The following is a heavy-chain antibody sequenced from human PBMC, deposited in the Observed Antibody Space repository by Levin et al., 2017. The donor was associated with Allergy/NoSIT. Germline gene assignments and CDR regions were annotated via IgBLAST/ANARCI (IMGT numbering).Heavy chain of an antibody. CDR3: ARSGWSPNWFDP. V-gene: IGHV2-5*02. CDR2: IYWDDDQ. J-gene: IGHJ5*02. D-gene: IGHD6-19*01. CDR1: GFSLRTSGVG. Sequence: SGPTLVKPTQTLTLTCTFSGFSLRTSGVGVGWIRQPPGKALEWLALIYWDDDQRYSPSLKSRLTITKDTSKNQVVLTMTNMDPGDTATYYCARSGWSPNWFDPWGQGTLVNVSA.